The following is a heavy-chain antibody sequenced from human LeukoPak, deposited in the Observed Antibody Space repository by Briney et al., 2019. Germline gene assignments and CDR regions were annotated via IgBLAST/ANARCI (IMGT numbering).Heavy chain of an antibody. D-gene: IGHD6-19*01. CDR1: GFTFSDYY. CDR3: ARGLPGPGIAVAGSIWFDP. J-gene: IGHJ5*02. CDR2: ISSSGSTI. V-gene: IGHV3-11*01. Sequence: PGGSLRLSCAASGFTFSDYYMSWIRQAPGKGLEWVSYISSSGSTIYYADSVKSRFTISRDNAKNSLYLQMNSLRAEDTAVYYCARGLPGPGIAVAGSIWFDPWGQGTLVTVSS.